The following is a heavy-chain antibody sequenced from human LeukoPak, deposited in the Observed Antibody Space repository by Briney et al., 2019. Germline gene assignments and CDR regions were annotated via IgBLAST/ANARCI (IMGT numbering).Heavy chain of an antibody. Sequence: ASVKVSCKASGYTFTSYDINWVRQATGQGLEWMGWMNPNSGDTGYVQKFQGRVTMTRDTSTNTVYMELSSLRSEDTAVYYCARGSGCDYWGQGTLVTVSS. CDR2: MNPNSGDT. CDR3: ARGSGCDY. CDR1: GYTFTSYD. V-gene: IGHV1-8*01. J-gene: IGHJ4*02. D-gene: IGHD6-19*01.